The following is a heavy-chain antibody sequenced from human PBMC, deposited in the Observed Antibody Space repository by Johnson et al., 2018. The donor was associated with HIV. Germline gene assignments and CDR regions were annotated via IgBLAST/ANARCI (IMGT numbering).Heavy chain of an antibody. Sequence: QMLLVESGGGVVQPGRSLRLSCAVSGFTFSDFYMSWIRQAPGKGLERVSYISSSGGTIYYADSVKGRFTISRDNAKNSLYLQMNRLRADDTAVYYCAGGRGWVTLNAFDMWG. CDR2: ISSSGGTI. CDR1: GFTFSDFY. V-gene: IGHV3-11*04. J-gene: IGHJ3*02. D-gene: IGHD4-23*01. CDR3: AGGRGWVTLNAFDM.